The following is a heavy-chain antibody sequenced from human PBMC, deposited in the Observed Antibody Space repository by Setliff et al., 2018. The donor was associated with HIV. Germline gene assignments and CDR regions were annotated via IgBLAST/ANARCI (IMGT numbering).Heavy chain of an antibody. CDR3: ARVQDDFGCFDY. CDR1: GGSISSGSYY. J-gene: IGHJ4*02. Sequence: SETLSLTCTVSGGSISSGSYYWSWIRQPAGKGLEWIGRIYASGSTNYNPSLKSRVTTSVDTSKNQFSLKLSSVTAADTAVYYCARVQDDFGCFDYWGQGTLVTVSS. CDR2: IYASGST. D-gene: IGHD4-17*01. V-gene: IGHV4-61*02.